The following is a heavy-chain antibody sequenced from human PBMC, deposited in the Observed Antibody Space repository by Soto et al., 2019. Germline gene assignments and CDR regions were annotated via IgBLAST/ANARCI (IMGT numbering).Heavy chain of an antibody. Sequence: GGSLRLSCAASGFTLSTYEMNWVRQAPGKGLEWISYISSSGSSIYYADSVKGRFTISRDNAWNSLHLQMNSLRVEDTAVYYCARDGYDSSGDSEYFQYWGQGTLVTVSS. CDR3: ARDGYDSSGDSEYFQY. CDR2: ISSSGSSI. J-gene: IGHJ1*01. V-gene: IGHV3-48*03. D-gene: IGHD3-22*01. CDR1: GFTLSTYE.